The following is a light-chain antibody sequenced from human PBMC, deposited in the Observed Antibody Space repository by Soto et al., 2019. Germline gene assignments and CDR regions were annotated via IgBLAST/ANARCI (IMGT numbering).Light chain of an antibody. CDR1: QSVSTNS. CDR3: QQYGSSVLT. J-gene: IGKJ4*01. Sequence: EIVLTPSQDTLSLSPGERATLSCRASQSVSTNSLAWYQQKPGQAPRPLIYAASSRATGTPDRFSGSGSGTEFTLIISRLEPEDFAVYYCQQYGSSVLTFGGGTKVDIK. V-gene: IGKV3-20*01. CDR2: AAS.